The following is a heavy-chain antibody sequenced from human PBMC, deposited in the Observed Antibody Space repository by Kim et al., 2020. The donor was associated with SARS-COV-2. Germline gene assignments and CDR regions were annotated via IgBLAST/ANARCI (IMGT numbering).Heavy chain of an antibody. D-gene: IGHD2-2*01. J-gene: IGHJ5*02. CDR1: GGSISSGGYY. CDR3: ARGGKWYCSSTSCYYNWFDP. V-gene: IGHV4-31*03. Sequence: SETLSLTCTVSGGSISSGGYYWSWIRQHPGKGLEWIGYIYYSGSTYYNPSLKSRVTISVDTSKNQFSLKLSSVTAADTAVYYCARGGKWYCSSTSCYYNWFDPWGQGTLVTVSS. CDR2: IYYSGST.